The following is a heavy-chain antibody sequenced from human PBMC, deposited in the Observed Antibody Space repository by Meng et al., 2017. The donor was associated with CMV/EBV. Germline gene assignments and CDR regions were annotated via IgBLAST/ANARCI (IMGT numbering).Heavy chain of an antibody. CDR2: INPSGGST. V-gene: IGHV1-46*01. Sequence: ASVKVSCKASGYTFTSYYMHWVRQAPGQGLEWMGIINPSGGSTSYAQKFQGRVTMTRDTSTSTVYTELSSLRSEDTAVYYCASSNEGGNPGFRAEYFQHWGQGTLVTVSS. J-gene: IGHJ1*01. D-gene: IGHD4-23*01. CDR3: ASSNEGGNPGFRAEYFQH. CDR1: GYTFTSYY.